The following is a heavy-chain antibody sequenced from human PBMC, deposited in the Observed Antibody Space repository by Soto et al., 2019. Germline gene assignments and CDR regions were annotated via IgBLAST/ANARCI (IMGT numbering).Heavy chain of an antibody. D-gene: IGHD2-21*01. Sequence: SETLHLTSVVSGGSLSDYFWRWILQPPGMALEWIGEINHLGSINYHPSLKRRVTMSVDTTKNQFSLTLNSVTAADTATYYCARGGISHWAYFYYMDVWDRGTTVTVSS. CDR3: ARGGISHWAYFYYMDV. V-gene: IGHV4-34*01. CDR1: GGSLSDYF. CDR2: INHLGSI. J-gene: IGHJ6*03.